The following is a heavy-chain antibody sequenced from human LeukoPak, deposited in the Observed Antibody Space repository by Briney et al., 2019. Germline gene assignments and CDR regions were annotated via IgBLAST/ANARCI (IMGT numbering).Heavy chain of an antibody. CDR2: IKKDGSEK. D-gene: IGHD3-10*01. CDR3: ARTYGPGSNGEFDH. CDR1: EFTFISYW. J-gene: IGHJ5*02. Sequence: PGWSLRLSCAASEFTFISYWMSWVRQPPGKGREGVANIKKDGSEKDNVGSVKGRFTISRDNHKNSLYLQMNSLRAEDTAVYYCARTYGPGSNGEFDHWGQGALVAVSS. V-gene: IGHV3-7*03.